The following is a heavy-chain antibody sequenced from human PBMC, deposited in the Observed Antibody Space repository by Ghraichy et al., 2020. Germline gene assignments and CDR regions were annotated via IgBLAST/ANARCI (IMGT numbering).Heavy chain of an antibody. J-gene: IGHJ5*02. D-gene: IGHD3-3*01. Sequence: GGTLRLSCAASGFTFSDYYMSWIRQAPGKGLEWVSYISSSGSTIYYADSVKGRFTISRDNAKNSLYLQMNSLRAEDTAVYYCARDASGIYDFWSGKVLNWFDPWGQGTLVTVSS. V-gene: IGHV3-11*01. CDR3: ARDASGIYDFWSGKVLNWFDP. CDR1: GFTFSDYY. CDR2: ISSSGSTI.